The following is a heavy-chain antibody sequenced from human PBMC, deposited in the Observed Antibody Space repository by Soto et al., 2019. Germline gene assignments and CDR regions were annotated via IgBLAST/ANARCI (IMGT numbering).Heavy chain of an antibody. J-gene: IGHJ3*02. V-gene: IGHV3-23*01. CDR1: GFTFSSYS. CDR3: AKDRGSGYCSSTSCYAYDAFDI. D-gene: IGHD2-2*01. Sequence: EGSLRLSCAASGFTFSSYSMSWVRQAPGKGVGRVSAISGSGGSTYYADSVKGRFTISRDNSKNTLYLQMNSLRAEDTAVYYCAKDRGSGYCSSTSCYAYDAFDIWGQGTMVTVSS. CDR2: ISGSGGST.